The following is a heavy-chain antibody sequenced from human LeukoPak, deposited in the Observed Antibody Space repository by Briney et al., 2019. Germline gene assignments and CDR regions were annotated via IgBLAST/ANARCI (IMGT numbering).Heavy chain of an antibody. CDR2: ISGSGGST. J-gene: IGHJ4*02. Sequence: GGSLRLSCAASGFTFSSYAMSWVRQAPGKGLEWVSAISGSGGSTYYADSVKGRFTISRDNSKNTLYLQMNSLRAEDTAVYYCAKDPLSNYYDSSGYYSFDYWGQGTLVTVSS. D-gene: IGHD3-22*01. CDR1: GFTFSSYA. V-gene: IGHV3-23*01. CDR3: AKDPLSNYYDSSGYYSFDY.